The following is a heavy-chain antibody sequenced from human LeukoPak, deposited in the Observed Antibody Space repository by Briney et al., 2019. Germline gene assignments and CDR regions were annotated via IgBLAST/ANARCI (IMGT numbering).Heavy chain of an antibody. CDR1: GFTFSSYA. V-gene: IGHV3-23*01. Sequence: PGGSLRLSCAASGFTFSSYAMSWVRQAPGKGLEWVSAISGSGGSTYYADSVEGRFTISRDNSKNTLYLQMNSLRAEDTAVYYCAKDKVMVRGVNNWFDPWGQGTLVTVSS. D-gene: IGHD3-10*01. CDR2: ISGSGGST. J-gene: IGHJ5*02. CDR3: AKDKVMVRGVNNWFDP.